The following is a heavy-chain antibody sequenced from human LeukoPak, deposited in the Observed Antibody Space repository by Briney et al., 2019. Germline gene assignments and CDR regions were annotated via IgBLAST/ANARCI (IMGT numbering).Heavy chain of an antibody. D-gene: IGHD6-19*01. CDR3: AKYKAVACISRPKGIDY. Sequence: GGSLRLSCVASGFTFCSYAMCWGRQAPGKGLEWVSAISGSGGSTYYADSVKGRFTISRDNSKNTLYLQMNSLRAEDTAVYYCAKYKAVACISRPKGIDYWGQGTLVTVSS. V-gene: IGHV3-23*01. CDR1: GFTFCSYA. J-gene: IGHJ4*02. CDR2: ISGSGGST.